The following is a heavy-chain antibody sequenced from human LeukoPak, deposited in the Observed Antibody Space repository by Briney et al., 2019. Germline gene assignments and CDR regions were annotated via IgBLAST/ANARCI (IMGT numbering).Heavy chain of an antibody. CDR3: ARDDPSSQRTHRI. CDR2: INHSGST. J-gene: IGHJ3*02. CDR1: GGSFSGYY. V-gene: IGHV4-34*01. D-gene: IGHD2-2*01. Sequence: PSETLSLTCAVHGGSFSGYYWSWIRQPPGKGLEWIGEINHSGSTYYNPSLKSRVTISVDTSKNQFSLKLSSVTAADTAVYYCARDDPSSQRTHRIWGQGTMVTVSS.